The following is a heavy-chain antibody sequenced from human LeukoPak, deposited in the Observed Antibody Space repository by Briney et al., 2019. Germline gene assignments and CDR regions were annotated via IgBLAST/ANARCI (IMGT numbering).Heavy chain of an antibody. D-gene: IGHD3-9*01. J-gene: IGHJ6*02. Sequence: ASVKVSCKASGYTFTSYDINWVRQAPGQGLEWMGWINPNNGATNYAQNFQGRVTMTRDTSISTAYMELSRLRSDDTAVYYCARVYYDILTGSYYYYYGMDVWGQGTTVTVSS. CDR2: INPNNGAT. V-gene: IGHV1-2*02. CDR1: GYTFTSYD. CDR3: ARVYYDILTGSYYYYYGMDV.